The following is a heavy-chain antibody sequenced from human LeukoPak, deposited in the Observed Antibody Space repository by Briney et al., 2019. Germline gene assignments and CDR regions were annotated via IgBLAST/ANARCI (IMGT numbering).Heavy chain of an antibody. CDR2: ISNSGEST. Sequence: GGSLRLSCAASGFTFSGYAMNWVRQAPGEGLEWVSSISNSGESTYYADSVKGRFTISRDNSKNTLYLQMNSLRVEDTAVYYCAKSEWLSARNAFDIWGQGTMVTVSS. CDR3: AKSEWLSARNAFDI. D-gene: IGHD3-3*01. J-gene: IGHJ3*02. CDR1: GFTFSGYA. V-gene: IGHV3-23*01.